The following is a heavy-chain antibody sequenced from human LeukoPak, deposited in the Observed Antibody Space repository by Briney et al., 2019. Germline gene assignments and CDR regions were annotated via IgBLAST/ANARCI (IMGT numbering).Heavy chain of an antibody. CDR2: INPSGGST. J-gene: IGHJ4*02. V-gene: IGHV1-46*01. CDR3: ARDGWGSGYFDY. CDR1: GYTVTSYY. Sequence: ASVKVSCKASGYTVTSYYMHWVRQAPGQGLEWMGIINPSGGSTSYAQKFQGRVTMTRDISTSTVYMELSSLRSEDTAVYYCARDGWGSGYFDYWGQGTLVTVSS. D-gene: IGHD2-21*01.